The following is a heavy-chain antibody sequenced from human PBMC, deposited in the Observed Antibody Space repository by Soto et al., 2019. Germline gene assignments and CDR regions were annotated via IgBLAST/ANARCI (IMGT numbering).Heavy chain of an antibody. Sequence: QPGGSLRLSCAASGFTFSSYWMHWVRQAPGKGLVWVSRINSDGSSTSYADSVKGRFTISRDNAKNTLYLQMNSLRAEDTAVYYCARDRGYCSSTSCSQFGYWGQGTLVTVSS. V-gene: IGHV3-74*01. CDR2: INSDGSST. J-gene: IGHJ4*02. CDR1: GFTFSSYW. D-gene: IGHD2-2*01. CDR3: ARDRGYCSSTSCSQFGY.